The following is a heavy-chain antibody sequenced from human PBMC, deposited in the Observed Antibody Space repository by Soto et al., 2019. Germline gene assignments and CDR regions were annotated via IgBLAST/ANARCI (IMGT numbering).Heavy chain of an antibody. CDR1: GFTFRSSA. CDR3: AKVFSPEGGNYFDY. J-gene: IGHJ4*02. V-gene: IGHV3-23*01. Sequence: GGSLRLSCAASGFTFRSSAMSWVRQAQGKGLEWVSAISNSFSDGNTHYADSVKGRFTISRDNDKNTVFLEMNSLRAEDTAVYYCAKVFSPEGGNYFDYWGQGTLVTVSS. CDR2: ISNSFSDGNT.